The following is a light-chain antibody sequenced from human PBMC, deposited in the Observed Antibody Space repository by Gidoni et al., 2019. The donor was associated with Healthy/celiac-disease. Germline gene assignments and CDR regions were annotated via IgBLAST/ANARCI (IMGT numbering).Light chain of an antibody. CDR2: DAS. Sequence: EIVLTQSPATLSLSPGERATLSCRASQSVSSYLAWYQQKPGQAPRLLIYDASNRATCIPARFSGRGSGTDFTLTISSLEPEDFAGYYCQQRSNWLTFGGGTKVEIK. CDR3: QQRSNWLT. CDR1: QSVSSY. V-gene: IGKV3-11*01. J-gene: IGKJ4*01.